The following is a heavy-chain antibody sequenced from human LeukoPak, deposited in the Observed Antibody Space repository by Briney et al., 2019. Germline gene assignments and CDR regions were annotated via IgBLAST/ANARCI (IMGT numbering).Heavy chain of an antibody. V-gene: IGHV1-18*01. Sequence: ASVKVSCKASGYTFTSYGISWVRQAPGQGLEWMGWISAYNGNTNYAQKLQGRVTMTTDTSTSTAYMELRSLRSDDTAVYYCARAPYYDILTGYYTTRPTLLFDYWGQGTLVTVSS. J-gene: IGHJ4*02. D-gene: IGHD3-9*01. CDR2: ISAYNGNT. CDR1: GYTFTSYG. CDR3: ARAPYYDILTGYYTTRPTLLFDY.